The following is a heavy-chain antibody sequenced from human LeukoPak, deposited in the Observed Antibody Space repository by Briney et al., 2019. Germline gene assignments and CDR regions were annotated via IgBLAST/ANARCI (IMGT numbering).Heavy chain of an antibody. J-gene: IGHJ4*02. CDR2: ISYDGRNK. V-gene: IGHV3-30*18. CDR1: GFTFSSYG. Sequence: WGSLRLSCAASGFTFSSYGMHWVRQAPGKGLEWVAVISYDGRNKYYADSVKGRFTISRDNSKNTLYLQMNSLRAEDTAVYYCAKDFSYDILTGSYYFDYWGQGTLVTVSS. CDR3: AKDFSYDILTGSYYFDY. D-gene: IGHD3-9*01.